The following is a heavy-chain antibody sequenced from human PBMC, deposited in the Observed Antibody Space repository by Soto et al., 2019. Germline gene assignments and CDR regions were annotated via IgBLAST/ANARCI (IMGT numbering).Heavy chain of an antibody. V-gene: IGHV3-21*06. CDR1: GFTFTRYS. CDR3: ARESEDLTSNFDY. Sequence: EVQLVESGGGLVKPGGSLRLSCAASGFTFTRYSMNWVRQAPGKGLEWVSSISSTTNYIYYGDSMKGRFTISRDNAKNSLYLGMNSLRAEDTAVYYCARESEDLTSNFDYWGQGTLVTASS. J-gene: IGHJ4*02. CDR2: ISSTTNYI.